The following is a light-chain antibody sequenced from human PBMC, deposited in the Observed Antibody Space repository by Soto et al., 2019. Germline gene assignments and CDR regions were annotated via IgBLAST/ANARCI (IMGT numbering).Light chain of an antibody. CDR2: GAS. CDR1: QTVTSYY. V-gene: IGKV3-20*01. CDR3: QQYGDSPLT. Sequence: IVLTQSPGTLSLSPGERATLSCRASQTVTSYYLAWYQQKPGQAPRLLIYGASDRATGIPDRFSASGSGTDFTLTIGIMEPQDFAIYYCQQYGDSPLTFGGGTKVDIK. J-gene: IGKJ4*01.